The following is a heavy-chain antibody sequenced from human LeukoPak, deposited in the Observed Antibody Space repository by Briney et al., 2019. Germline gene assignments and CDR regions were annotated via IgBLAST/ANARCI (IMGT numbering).Heavy chain of an antibody. CDR1: GGSISSSSYY. Sequence: SETLSPTCTVSGGSISSSSYYWGWIRQPPGKGLEWIGSIYYSGSTYYNPSLKSRVTISVDTSKNQFSLKLSSVTAADTAVYYCARETPQSSSWTAFDYWGQGTLVTVSS. CDR2: IYYSGST. CDR3: ARETPQSSSWTAFDY. J-gene: IGHJ4*02. V-gene: IGHV4-39*02. D-gene: IGHD6-13*01.